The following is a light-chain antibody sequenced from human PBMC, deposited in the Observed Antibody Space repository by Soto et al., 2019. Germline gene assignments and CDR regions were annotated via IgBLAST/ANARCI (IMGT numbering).Light chain of an antibody. J-gene: IGKJ1*01. V-gene: IGKV3-11*01. CDR2: DAS. CDR1: QTITTE. CDR3: QQRDNWPT. Sequence: IVLTQSPGTLSLSPWERATLSCRASQTITTELAWYQQKPGQPPRLLIYDASNRATGIPARFSGSGSGTDFTLTISSLEPEDFAVYYCQQRDNWPTFGRGTKVDIK.